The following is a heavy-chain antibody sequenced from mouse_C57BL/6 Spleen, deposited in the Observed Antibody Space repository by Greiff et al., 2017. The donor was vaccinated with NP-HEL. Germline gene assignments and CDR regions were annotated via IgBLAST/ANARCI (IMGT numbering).Heavy chain of an antibody. D-gene: IGHD2-2*01. CDR3: AREEDYYGYPWFAY. J-gene: IGHJ3*01. CDR1: GYAFSSSW. CDR2: IYPGDGDT. Sequence: VKLMESGPELVKPGASVKISCKASGYAFSSSWMNWVKQRPGKGLEWIGRIYPGDGDTNYNGKLKGKATLTADKSSSTAYMQLSSLTSEYSAVYFCAREEDYYGYPWFAYWGQGTLVTVSA. V-gene: IGHV1-82*01.